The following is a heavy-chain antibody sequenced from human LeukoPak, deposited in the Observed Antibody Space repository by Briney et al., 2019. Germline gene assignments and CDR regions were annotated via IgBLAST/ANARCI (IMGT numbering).Heavy chain of an antibody. CDR3: TRVTYYQTYFYDTSGYQEYFQH. Sequence: GGSLRLSCAASGFTFDDYAMRWVRQAPGKGLEGVSGISGNSGSIGYADSVKGRFTISRDNAKNSLYLQMNSLRAEDTALYYCTRVTYYQTYFYDTSGYQEYFQHWGQGTLVTVSS. D-gene: IGHD3-22*01. J-gene: IGHJ1*01. CDR1: GFTFDDYA. V-gene: IGHV3-9*01. CDR2: ISGNSGSI.